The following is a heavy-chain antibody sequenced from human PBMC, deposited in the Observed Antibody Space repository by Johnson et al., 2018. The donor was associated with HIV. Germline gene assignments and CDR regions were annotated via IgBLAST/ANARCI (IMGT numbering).Heavy chain of an antibody. V-gene: IGHV3-30*02. CDR3: AKDSLRCSSWYVDGFDI. D-gene: IGHD6-13*01. Sequence: QVQLVESGGGLVQPGGSLRLSCAASGFTFSRHAMSWVRQAPGKGLEWVAFIRYDGSNDYADSVKGRFSISRDSSKNTLYLQMNSLRAEDTAVYYCAKDSLRCSSWYVDGFDIWGQGTMVTVSS. CDR2: IRYDGSN. J-gene: IGHJ3*02. CDR1: GFTFSRHA.